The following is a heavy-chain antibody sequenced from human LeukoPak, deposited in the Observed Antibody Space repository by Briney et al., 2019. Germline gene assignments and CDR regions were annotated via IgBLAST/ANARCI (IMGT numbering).Heavy chain of an antibody. D-gene: IGHD5-24*01. CDR1: GLRFGSFW. CDR2: INQDGSEK. J-gene: IGHJ4*02. CDR3: ARERDGRFFDY. V-gene: IGHV3-7*01. Sequence: PGGSLRLSCAVSGLRFGSFWMSWVRQAPGKGLEWVANINQDGSEKYFVDSVRGRFTISRDNSKNPLHLQMNTLRAEDTAVYYCARERDGRFFDYWGQGTLVTVSS.